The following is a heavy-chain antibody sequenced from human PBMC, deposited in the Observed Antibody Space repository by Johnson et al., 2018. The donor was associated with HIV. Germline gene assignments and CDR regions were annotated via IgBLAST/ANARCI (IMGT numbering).Heavy chain of an antibody. V-gene: IGHV3-11*01. CDR2: ISTSGSTI. Sequence: QVQLVESGGGVVQPGGSLRLSCAASGFTFSDYYMSWIRQAPGKGLEWVSYISTSGSTIYYADSVKGRFTISRDNAKKSLYLQIDSLRAGDTAVYYCARDGVYSSPWDAFDIWGQGTMVTVSP. J-gene: IGHJ3*02. CDR1: GFTFSDYY. D-gene: IGHD6-19*01. CDR3: ARDGVYSSPWDAFDI.